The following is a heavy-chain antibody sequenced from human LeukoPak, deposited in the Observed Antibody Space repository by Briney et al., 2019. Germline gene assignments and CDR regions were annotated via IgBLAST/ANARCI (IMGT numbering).Heavy chain of an antibody. CDR1: GGSISSSSYY. Sequence: SETLSLTCTVSGGSISSSSYYWGWIRQPPGKGLEWIGSIYYSGSTNYNPSLKSRVTISVDTSKNQFSLKLSSVTAADTAVYYCARSPYSSSPQFDYWGQGTLVTVSS. D-gene: IGHD6-6*01. CDR2: IYYSGST. J-gene: IGHJ4*02. V-gene: IGHV4-39*07. CDR3: ARSPYSSSPQFDY.